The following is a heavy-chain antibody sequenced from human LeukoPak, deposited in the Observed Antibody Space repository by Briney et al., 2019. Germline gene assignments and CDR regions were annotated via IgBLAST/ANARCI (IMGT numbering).Heavy chain of an antibody. CDR3: STGDLDY. CDR1: GFSFHTEW. J-gene: IGHJ4*02. CDR2: VNPDGSGE. V-gene: IGHV3-7*03. Sequence: PGGSLRLSCATSGFSFHTEWMSWVRQAPGRGLEGVATVNPDGSGEYYVDSVKGRFTISRDNAKNSLYLQMNSLRVEDTAIFYCSTGDLDYWGRGTLVTVSS.